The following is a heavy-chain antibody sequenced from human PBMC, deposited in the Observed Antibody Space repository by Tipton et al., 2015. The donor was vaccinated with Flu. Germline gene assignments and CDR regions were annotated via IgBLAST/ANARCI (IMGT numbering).Heavy chain of an antibody. D-gene: IGHD4-17*01. CDR3: ARVKHGDYFDY. Sequence: TLSLTCTASGYSISSGYHWGWIRQPPGKGLEWIGSIYHSGSTYYNPSLKSRVTISVDTSKNQFSLKLSSVTAADTAVYYCARVKHGDYFDYWGQGTLVTVSS. CDR1: GYSISSGYH. CDR2: IYHSGST. V-gene: IGHV4-38-2*02. J-gene: IGHJ4*02.